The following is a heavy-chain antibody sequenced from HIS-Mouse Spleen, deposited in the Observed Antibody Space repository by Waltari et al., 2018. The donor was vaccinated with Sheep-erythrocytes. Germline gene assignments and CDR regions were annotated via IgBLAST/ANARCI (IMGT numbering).Heavy chain of an antibody. D-gene: IGHD2-2*01. Sequence: QVQLVQSGAEVKKPGASVKVSCKASGYTFTGYYMHWVRQAPGQGLEWMGWINPNSGGTNYAQKFQGRVTMTRDTSISTAYMELGRLRSDDTAVYYCARGYCSSTSCYGYFQHWGQGTLVTVSS. CDR3: ARGYCSSTSCYGYFQH. CDR2: INPNSGGT. V-gene: IGHV1-2*02. CDR1: GYTFTGYY. J-gene: IGHJ1*01.